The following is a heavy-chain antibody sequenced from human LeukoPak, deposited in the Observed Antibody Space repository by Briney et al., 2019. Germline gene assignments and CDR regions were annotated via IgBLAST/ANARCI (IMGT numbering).Heavy chain of an antibody. CDR1: GGTFSSYA. CDR3: ATARTTVGPVDY. D-gene: IGHD4-23*01. CDR2: IIPIFGTA. J-gene: IGHJ4*02. Sequence: ASVKVSCKASGGTFSSYAISWVRQAPGQGLEWMGGIIPIFGTANYAQKFQGRVTITADESTSTAYMELSSLRSEDTAVYYRATARTTVGPVDYWGQGTLVTVSS. V-gene: IGHV1-69*13.